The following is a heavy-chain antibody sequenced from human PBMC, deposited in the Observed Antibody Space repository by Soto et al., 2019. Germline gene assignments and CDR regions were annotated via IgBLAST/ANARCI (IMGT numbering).Heavy chain of an antibody. Sequence: SVKVSCKASGGTFSSYAISWVRQAPGQGLEWMGGIIPIFGTANYAQRFQGRVTITADESTSTAYMELSSLRSEDTAVYYCARDALGYCSGGSCYSPRDYYYGMDVWGQGTTVTVSS. D-gene: IGHD2-15*01. V-gene: IGHV1-69*13. CDR3: ARDALGYCSGGSCYSPRDYYYGMDV. J-gene: IGHJ6*02. CDR2: IIPIFGTA. CDR1: GGTFSSYA.